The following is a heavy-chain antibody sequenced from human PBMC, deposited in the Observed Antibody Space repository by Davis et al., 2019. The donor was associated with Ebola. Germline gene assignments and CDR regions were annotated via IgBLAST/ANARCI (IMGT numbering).Heavy chain of an antibody. V-gene: IGHV1-18*04. CDR3: AREAGSGWYSWFDP. D-gene: IGHD6-19*01. Sequence: AASVKVSCKASGYTFTSYYMHWVRQAPGQGLEWMGWISAYNGNTNYAQKLQGRVTMTTDTSTSTAYMELRSLRSEDTAVYYCAREAGSGWYSWFDPWGQGTLVTVSS. CDR2: ISAYNGNT. CDR1: GYTFTSYY. J-gene: IGHJ5*02.